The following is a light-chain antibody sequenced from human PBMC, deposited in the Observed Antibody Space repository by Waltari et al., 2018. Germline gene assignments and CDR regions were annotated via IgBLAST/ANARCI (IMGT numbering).Light chain of an antibody. CDR1: SRDVGGSHY. J-gene: IGLJ2*01. CDR3: CSYAGSFVV. CDR2: AVS. Sequence: QSALTQPRSVSGSPGPSVTIPCTGTSRDVGGSHYVSWYQPHPGKAPKLRIYAVSKRPPGVHDRFSGSKSGNTASLTISGLQAEDEADYYCCSYAGSFVVFGGGTKLTVL. V-gene: IGLV2-11*01.